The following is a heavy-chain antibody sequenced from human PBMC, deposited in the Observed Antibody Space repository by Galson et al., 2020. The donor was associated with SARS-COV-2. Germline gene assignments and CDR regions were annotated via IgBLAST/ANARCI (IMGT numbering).Heavy chain of an antibody. V-gene: IGHV4-39*07. J-gene: IGHJ6*03. Sequence: SETLSLTCTVSGGSISSSSYYWGWIRQPPGTGLEWIGSIYYSGSTYYNPSLKSRVTISVDTSKNQFSLKLSSVTAADTAVYYCARLTDYYDSSGLHYYYYYYMDVWGKGTTVTVSS. CDR1: GGSISSSSYY. CDR3: ARLTDYYDSSGLHYYYYYYMDV. CDR2: IYYSGST. D-gene: IGHD3-22*01.